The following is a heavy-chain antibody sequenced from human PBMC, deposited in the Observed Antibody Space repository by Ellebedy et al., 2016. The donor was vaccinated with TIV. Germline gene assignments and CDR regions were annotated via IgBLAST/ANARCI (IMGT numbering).Heavy chain of an antibody. D-gene: IGHD3-10*01. CDR3: AIQTYGSGSYYNVGY. J-gene: IGHJ4*02. Sequence: ASVKVSCXASGYTFTSYGISWVRQAPGQGLEWMGWISAYNGNTNYAQKLQGRVTMTTDTSTSTAYMELRSLRSDDTAVYYCAIQTYGSGSYYNVGYWGQGTLVTVSS. V-gene: IGHV1-18*01. CDR2: ISAYNGNT. CDR1: GYTFTSYG.